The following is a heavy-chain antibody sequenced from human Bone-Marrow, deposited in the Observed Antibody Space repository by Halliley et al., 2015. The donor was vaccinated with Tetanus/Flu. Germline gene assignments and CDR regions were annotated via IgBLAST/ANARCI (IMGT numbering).Heavy chain of an antibody. CDR2: SGSL. V-gene: IGHV4-59*09. Sequence: SGSLSRSPSLKTRVTISRDTSKNRVSLKLSSVTAADTAVYYCARGPLFLRNSDWIFSPFAPWGQGTLVTVSS. CDR3: ARGPLFLRNSDWIFSPFAP. J-gene: IGHJ5*02. D-gene: IGHD3-9*01.